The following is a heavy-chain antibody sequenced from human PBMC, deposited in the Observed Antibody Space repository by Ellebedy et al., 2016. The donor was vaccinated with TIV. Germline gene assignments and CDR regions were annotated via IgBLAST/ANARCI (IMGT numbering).Heavy chain of an antibody. CDR3: AKDWPFPY. D-gene: IGHD2/OR15-2a*01. J-gene: IGHJ4*02. CDR2: ISSSSYI. CDR1: GFTFSSYS. Sequence: GGSLRLXXAASGFTFSSYSMNWVRQAPGKGLEWVSSISSSSYIYYADSVKGRFTISRDNAKNTLYLQMNSLRAEDTAVYYCAKDWPFPYWGQGTLVTVSS. V-gene: IGHV3-21*04.